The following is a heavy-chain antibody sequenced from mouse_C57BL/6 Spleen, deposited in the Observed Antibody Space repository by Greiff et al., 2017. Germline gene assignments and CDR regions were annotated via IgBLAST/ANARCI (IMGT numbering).Heavy chain of an antibody. V-gene: IGHV8-5*01. Sequence: QVTLKVSGPGILQPSQTLSLTCSFSGFSLSTSNMGIGWIRQPSGKGLEWLAHIWWNDDKYYNPSLKSRLTISKDTSNNPVFLKITSVDTADTATYYCAQMRGFYDYDDYYAMGYWGQGTSVTVSS. CDR1: GFSLSTSNMG. CDR2: IWWNDDK. J-gene: IGHJ4*01. CDR3: AQMRGFYDYDDYYAMGY. D-gene: IGHD2-4*01.